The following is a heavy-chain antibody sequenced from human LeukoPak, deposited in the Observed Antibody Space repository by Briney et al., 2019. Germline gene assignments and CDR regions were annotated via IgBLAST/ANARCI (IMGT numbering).Heavy chain of an antibody. CDR2: ISDSGDNT. J-gene: IGHJ4*02. CDR1: GFTFSTYA. CDR3: AKEKGSLGSPYFDF. V-gene: IGHV3-23*01. Sequence: PGGSLRLSCAASGFTFSTYAMSWVRQAPGRGLEWVSGISDSGDNTYYRDSVKGRFTMSRDNFKNMLYLQMNSLRAEDTAIYYCAKEKGSLGSPYFDFWGQGTLVTVSS. D-gene: IGHD3-10*01.